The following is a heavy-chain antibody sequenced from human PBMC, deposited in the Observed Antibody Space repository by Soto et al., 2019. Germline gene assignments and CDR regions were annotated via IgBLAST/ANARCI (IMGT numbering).Heavy chain of an antibody. V-gene: IGHV3-30-3*01. Sequence: GGSLRLSCAASGFTFSSYAMHWVRQAPGKGLEWVAVISYDGSNKYYADSVKGRFTISRDNSKNTLYLQMNSLRAEDTAVYYCARENGVSSSFDYWGQGTLVTVSS. J-gene: IGHJ4*02. CDR1: GFTFSSYA. CDR2: ISYDGSNK. D-gene: IGHD6-6*01. CDR3: ARENGVSSSFDY.